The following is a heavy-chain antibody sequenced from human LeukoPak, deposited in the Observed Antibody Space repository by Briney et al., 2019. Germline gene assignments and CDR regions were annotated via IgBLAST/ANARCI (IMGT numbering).Heavy chain of an antibody. CDR3: ARDPRSGSYLDY. V-gene: IGHV4-59*01. CDR1: GGSISSYY. Sequence: PSETLSLTCTVPGGSISSYYWSWFRQPPGKGLEWFGYIYYSGSTNYNPSLKSRVTISVDTSKNQFSLKLSSVTAADTAVYYCARDPRSGSYLDYWGQGTLVTVSS. J-gene: IGHJ4*02. CDR2: IYYSGST. D-gene: IGHD3-10*01.